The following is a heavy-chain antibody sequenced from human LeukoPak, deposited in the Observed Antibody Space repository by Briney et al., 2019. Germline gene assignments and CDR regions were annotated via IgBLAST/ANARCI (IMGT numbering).Heavy chain of an antibody. CDR3: ASSDGAETLDY. CDR2: IYYSGST. CDR1: GGSISSYY. V-gene: IGHV4-59*12. J-gene: IGHJ4*02. Sequence: SETLSLTCTVSGGSISSYYWSWIRQPPGKGLEWIGYIYYSGSTYYNPSLKSRVTISVDRSKNQFSLKLSSVTAADTAVYYCASSDGAETLDYWGQGTLVTVSS. D-gene: IGHD1-14*01.